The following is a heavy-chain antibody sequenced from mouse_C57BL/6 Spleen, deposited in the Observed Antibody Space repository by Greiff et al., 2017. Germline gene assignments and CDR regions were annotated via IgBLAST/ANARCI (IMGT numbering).Heavy chain of an antibody. CDR3: ARQGDEGFAY. CDR1: GFTFSDYG. D-gene: IGHD3-3*01. V-gene: IGHV5-15*01. CDR2: ISNLAYSI. J-gene: IGHJ3*01. Sequence: EVKLMESGGGLVQPGGSLKLSCAASGFTFSDYGMAWVRQAPRKGPEWVAFISNLAYSIYYADTVTGRFTISRENAKNTLYLEMSRLRSEDTAMYYCARQGDEGFAYWGQGTLVTVSA.